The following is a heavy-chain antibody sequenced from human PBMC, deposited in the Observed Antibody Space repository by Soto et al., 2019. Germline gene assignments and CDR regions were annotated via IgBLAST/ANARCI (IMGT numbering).Heavy chain of an antibody. Sequence: QAQLVQSGAEVKEHGASVKVSCKASGYTFTGYGITWVRQAPGQGLEWMGWASPLSATTHYAPKFQGRVTMTTDTSTNMAYMELRSLRSDDTAVYYCARGGTAEADFWGQGTLVTVSS. CDR1: GYTFTGYG. CDR2: ASPLSATT. CDR3: ARGGTAEADF. D-gene: IGHD2-21*02. V-gene: IGHV1-18*01. J-gene: IGHJ4*02.